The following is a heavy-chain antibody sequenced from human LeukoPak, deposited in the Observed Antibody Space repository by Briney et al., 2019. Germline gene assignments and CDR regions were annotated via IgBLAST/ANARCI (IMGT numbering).Heavy chain of an antibody. Sequence: SETLSLTCIVSGGSMSSTNDYWGWIRQPPGKGLEWIGSIHYSGYSYYSPSLKGRATISVDTSKNHFSLKLTSVTAADTAVYYCARLRYSNAWPIDYWGQGTLVTVSS. D-gene: IGHD6-19*01. CDR3: ARLRYSNAWPIDY. J-gene: IGHJ4*02. CDR2: IHYSGYS. CDR1: GGSMSSTNDY. V-gene: IGHV4-39*01.